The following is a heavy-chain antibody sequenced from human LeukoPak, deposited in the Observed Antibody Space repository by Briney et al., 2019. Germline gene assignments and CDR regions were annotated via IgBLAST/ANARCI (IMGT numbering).Heavy chain of an antibody. J-gene: IGHJ4*02. Sequence: GGSLRLSCAASGFTFSSYAMGWVRQAPGKGLEWVSAITASGGNTYYADSVKGRFTISRDNSKNTLYLQVNSLRAEDTAVYYCAKGNGYSYGRYYFDYWGQGTLITVSS. V-gene: IGHV3-23*01. CDR2: ITASGGNT. CDR3: AKGNGYSYGRYYFDY. D-gene: IGHD5-18*01. CDR1: GFTFSSYA.